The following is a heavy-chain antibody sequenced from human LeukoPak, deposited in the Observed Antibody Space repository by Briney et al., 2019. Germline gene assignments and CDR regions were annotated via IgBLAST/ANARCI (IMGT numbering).Heavy chain of an antibody. CDR2: IYYSGST. V-gene: IGHV4-39*07. CDR1: GGSISSSSYY. Sequence: PSETLSLTCTVSGGSISSSSYYWGWIRQPPGKGLEWIGSIYYSGSTYYNPSLKSRVTISLDTSKNQFSLKLSSVTAADTAVYYCASSSGWYSYAFDIWGQGTMLTVSS. J-gene: IGHJ3*02. D-gene: IGHD6-19*01. CDR3: ASSSGWYSYAFDI.